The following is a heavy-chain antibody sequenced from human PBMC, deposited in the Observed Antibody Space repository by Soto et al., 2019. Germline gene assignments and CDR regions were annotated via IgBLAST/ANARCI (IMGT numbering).Heavy chain of an antibody. D-gene: IGHD2-2*01. CDR2: ISWDSGNI. Sequence: EVPLVESGGGLVQPGRSLRLSCAASSFTFGDYAMHWVRQTPGKGLEWVSCISWDSGNIVYVDSVEGRFTISRDNAKNSLFLQMNSLRPEDTAFYYCTKGYTTSCFAHFDYWGQGALVTVSS. V-gene: IGHV3-9*01. CDR1: SFTFGDYA. CDR3: TKGYTTSCFAHFDY. J-gene: IGHJ4*02.